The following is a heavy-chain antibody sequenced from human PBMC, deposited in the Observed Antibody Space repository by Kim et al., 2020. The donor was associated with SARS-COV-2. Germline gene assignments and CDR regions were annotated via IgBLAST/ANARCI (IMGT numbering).Heavy chain of an antibody. V-gene: IGHV1-46*01. CDR3: ARASDLGGGAWFDP. D-gene: IGHD1-26*01. J-gene: IGHJ5*02. Sequence: AQKCQGRLTMTRDTSTSTVYMELSSLRSDDTAVYFCARASDLGGGAWFDPWGQGTLVTVSS.